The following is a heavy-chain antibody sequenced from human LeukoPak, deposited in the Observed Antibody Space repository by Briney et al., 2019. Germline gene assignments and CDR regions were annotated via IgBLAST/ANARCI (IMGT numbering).Heavy chain of an antibody. V-gene: IGHV3-23*01. CDR3: AKDMVRGVPPLDAFDI. CDR1: GFTFSSYA. D-gene: IGHD3-10*01. J-gene: IGHJ3*02. Sequence: GGSLRLSCAASGFTFSSYAMSWVRQAPGKGLEWVSAISGSGGSTYYADSVKGRFTISRDNSKNTLYLQMNSLRAEDTAVYYCAKDMVRGVPPLDAFDIWGQGTMVTDSS. CDR2: ISGSGGST.